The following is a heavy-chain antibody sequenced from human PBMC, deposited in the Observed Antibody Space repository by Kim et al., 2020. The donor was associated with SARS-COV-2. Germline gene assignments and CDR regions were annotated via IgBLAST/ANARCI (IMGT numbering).Heavy chain of an antibody. Sequence: GGSLRLSCATSGFTFSSFAMSWVRQAPGKGLEWISGISGTGGSTYYADSVKGRFTISRDSSEKKLYLQLSSLRAEDTAVYYCAKALNYDVVAGYFRGTADYYFDSWGQGTLVIVSS. J-gene: IGHJ4*02. CDR3: AKALNYDVVAGYFRGTADYYFDS. CDR1: GFTFSSFA. V-gene: IGHV3-23*01. D-gene: IGHD3-9*01. CDR2: ISGTGGST.